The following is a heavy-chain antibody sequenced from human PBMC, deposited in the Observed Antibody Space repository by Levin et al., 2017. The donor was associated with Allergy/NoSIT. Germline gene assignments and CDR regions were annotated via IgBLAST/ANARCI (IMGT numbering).Heavy chain of an antibody. D-gene: IGHD3-10*01. J-gene: IGHJ6*04. CDR1: GGSINNYY. CDR3: ARGPDYGPARCYHMDV. V-gene: IGHV4-59*01. CDR2: IYYNGNT. Sequence: SETLSLTCTVSGGSINNYYWNWIRRPPGKGLEWIGYIYYNGNTNYNPSLKSRVTISLDTSKNHVSLELSSVTAADTAVYYCARGPDYGPARCYHMDVWGKGTTVIVSA.